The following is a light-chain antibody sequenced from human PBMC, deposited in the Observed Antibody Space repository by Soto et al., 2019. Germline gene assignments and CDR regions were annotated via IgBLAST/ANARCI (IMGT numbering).Light chain of an antibody. CDR1: QSVSSY. CDR2: DVS. CDR3: QQYNNWPFS. J-gene: IGKJ5*01. V-gene: IGKV3-11*01. Sequence: EIVLTQSPATLSLSPGERATLSCRASQSVSSYLAWYQQKPGQSPRLLIYDVSIRATGVPARFSGTGSETDFTLTISGLQSDDSAVYFCQQYNNWPFSFGQGTRLEIK.